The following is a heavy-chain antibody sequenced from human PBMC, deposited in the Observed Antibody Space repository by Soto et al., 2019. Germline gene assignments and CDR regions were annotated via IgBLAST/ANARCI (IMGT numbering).Heavy chain of an antibody. D-gene: IGHD1-26*01. V-gene: IGHV3-30*03. CDR3: ATPYSGSYS. CDR1: GFTFSSYS. CDR2: ISYDGSNK. J-gene: IGHJ4*02. Sequence: PGGSLRLSCAASGFTFSSYSMNWVRQAPGKGLEWVAVISYDGSNKYYADSVKGRFTISRDNSKNTLYLQMNSLRAEDTAVYYCATPYSGSYSWGQGTLVTVS.